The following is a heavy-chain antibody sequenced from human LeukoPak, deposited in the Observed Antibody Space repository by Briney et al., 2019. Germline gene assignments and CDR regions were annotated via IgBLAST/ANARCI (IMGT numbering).Heavy chain of an antibody. D-gene: IGHD3-10*01. Sequence: PSETLSLTCTVSGGSVSSGSYYWSWLRQPPGKGLEWIGYIYYSGSTNYNPSLKSRVTISVDTSKNQFSLKLSSVTAADTAVYYCARVGRYYYGSGNLTPLHFDYWGQGTLVTVSS. V-gene: IGHV4-61*01. J-gene: IGHJ4*02. CDR1: GGSVSSGSYY. CDR3: ARVGRYYYGSGNLTPLHFDY. CDR2: IYYSGST.